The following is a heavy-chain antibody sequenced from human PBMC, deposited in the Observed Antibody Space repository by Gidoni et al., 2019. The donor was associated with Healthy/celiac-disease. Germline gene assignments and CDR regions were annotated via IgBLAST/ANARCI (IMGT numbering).Heavy chain of an antibody. CDR3: TTEEAAAAPIYYYYYGMDV. J-gene: IGHJ6*02. CDR2: IKSKTDGGTT. D-gene: IGHD6-25*01. V-gene: IGHV3-15*01. Sequence: EVQLVESGGGLVKPGGSLRLSCAASGFTFSNAWMSWVRQDPGKGREGVGRIKSKTDGGTTDYAAPVKGRFTISRDDSKNTLYLQMNSLKTEDTAVYYCTTEEAAAAPIYYYYYGMDVWGQGTTVTVSS. CDR1: GFTFSNAW.